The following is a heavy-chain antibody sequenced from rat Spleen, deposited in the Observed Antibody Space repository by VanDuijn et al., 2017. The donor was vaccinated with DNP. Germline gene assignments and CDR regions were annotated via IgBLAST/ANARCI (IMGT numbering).Heavy chain of an antibody. D-gene: IGHD1-11*01. J-gene: IGHJ2*01. V-gene: IGHV5-58*01. CDR2: INKDGGST. CDR1: GFTFSSHW. Sequence: EVQVVETGGGLVQPGRSLKLSCVASGFTFSSHWMYWIRQVPGKGLDWVASINKDGGSTYYQDSVKGRFTINRDNAKNTVDMQLSSLLSEDTAMYYCARERGYSKYFDYWSQVFMVTVSS. CDR3: ARERGYSKYFDY.